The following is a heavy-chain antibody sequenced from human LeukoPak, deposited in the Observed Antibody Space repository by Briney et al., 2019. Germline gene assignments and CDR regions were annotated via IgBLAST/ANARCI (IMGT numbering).Heavy chain of an antibody. CDR1: GFIFSDSA. CDR3: SRRPITMIEDGLDV. Sequence: GGSLRLSCAASGFIFSDSAIHWVRQASGKGLEWVGRISTRGNTYATIHAASVRGRFTVSRDDSKNMAYLQMNSLKTEDTAVYFCSRRPITMIEDGLDVWGPGTTVIVSS. D-gene: IGHD3-22*01. J-gene: IGHJ6*02. V-gene: IGHV3-73*01. CDR2: ISTRGNTYAT.